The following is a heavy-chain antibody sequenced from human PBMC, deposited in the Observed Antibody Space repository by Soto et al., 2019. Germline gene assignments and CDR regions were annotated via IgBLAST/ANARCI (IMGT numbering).Heavy chain of an antibody. CDR1: GFIFKNFA. D-gene: IGHD6-6*01. V-gene: IGHV3-23*01. CDR2: ISGSGGST. J-gene: IGHJ6*02. CDR3: AKMGAGKQLAHYYYYGMDV. Sequence: PGGSLRLSCAASGFIFKNFALNWVRQAPGKGPEWLASISGSGGSTYYADSVKGRFTISRDNSKNTLYLQMNSLRAEDTAVYYCAKMGAGKQLAHYYYYGMDVWGQGTTVTV.